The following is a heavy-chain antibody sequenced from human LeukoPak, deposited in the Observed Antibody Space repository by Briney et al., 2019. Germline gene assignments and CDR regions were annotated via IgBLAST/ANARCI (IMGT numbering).Heavy chain of an antibody. D-gene: IGHD6-13*01. J-gene: IGHJ6*03. Sequence: ETLSLTCTVSGYSISSGYYWGWIRQPPGKGLEWVSVIYSGDSTYYADYVRGRFVISRDNSKNTLYLQMNSLRAEDTAVYHCARFEGNSSGWYEYYYYYMDVWGKGTTVTISS. CDR3: ARFEGNSSGWYEYYYYYMDV. V-gene: IGHV3-66*01. CDR2: IYSGDST. CDR1: GYSISSGYY.